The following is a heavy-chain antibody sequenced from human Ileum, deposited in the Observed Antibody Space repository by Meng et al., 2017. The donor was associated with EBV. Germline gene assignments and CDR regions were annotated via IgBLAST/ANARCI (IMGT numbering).Heavy chain of an antibody. Sequence: VQLVPSGAEVKNPGAAVKVSCQSSGSTFSVYGITWVRQAPGQGLEWMGGIIPALGTPKYARKFQDRLTITADKSTSTGYMELHSLTSNDTAVYFCARGTGADYWGQGTLVTVSS. CDR3: ARGTGADY. V-gene: IGHV1-69*06. CDR2: IIPALGTP. CDR1: GSTFSVYG. D-gene: IGHD3-10*01. J-gene: IGHJ4*02.